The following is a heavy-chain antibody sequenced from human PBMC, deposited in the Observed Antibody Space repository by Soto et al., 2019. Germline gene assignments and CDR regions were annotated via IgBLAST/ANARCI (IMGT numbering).Heavy chain of an antibody. CDR2: IYPGDHET. CDR1: GYTFSNFW. J-gene: IGHJ4*02. Sequence: ESLKISCQCSGYTFSNFWIGWVRQLPGKGLEWMGIIYPGDHETRYSPSFHGKVTISADKSINTAYLQWNSLEASDTALYFCASSPRSSPYFDYWGQGALVTVSS. V-gene: IGHV5-51*01. D-gene: IGHD6-13*01. CDR3: ASSPRSSPYFDY.